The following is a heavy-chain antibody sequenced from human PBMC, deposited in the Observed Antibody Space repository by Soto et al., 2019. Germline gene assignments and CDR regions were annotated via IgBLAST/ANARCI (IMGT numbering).Heavy chain of an antibody. CDR3: AGGLHYDSWAGFNTPLCYFDS. J-gene: IGHJ3*02. V-gene: IGHV3-30-3*01. CDR2: ISDDGSKT. CDR1: GFTFSSHT. Sequence: QVQLVESGGGVVQPGRSLRLSCAASGFTFSSHTMHWVRQAPGKGLEGVAAISDDGSKTDYADSVKGRFTISRDNSKNPLDLQMKVLRREDRGVLLCAGGLHYDSWAGFNTPLCYFDSRG. D-gene: IGHD3-3*01.